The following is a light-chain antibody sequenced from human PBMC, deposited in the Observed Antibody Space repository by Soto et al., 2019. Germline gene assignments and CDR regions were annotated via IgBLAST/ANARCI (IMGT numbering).Light chain of an antibody. CDR3: NSQTTSGIRV. CDR1: STDVGDSNH. V-gene: IGLV2-14*03. J-gene: IGLJ1*01. Sequence: QSALTQPASVSGSPGQSITISCTGTSTDVGDSNHVSWYQHHPGKAPKLIIYDVSYRPSGVSNRFSGSKSAYTASLTISGLQAEDEADYYYNSQTTSGIRVFGTGTKLTVL. CDR2: DVS.